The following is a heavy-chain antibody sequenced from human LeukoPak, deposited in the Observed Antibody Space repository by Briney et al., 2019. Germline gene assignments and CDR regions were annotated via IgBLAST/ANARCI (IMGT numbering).Heavy chain of an antibody. J-gene: IGHJ4*02. Sequence: GGSLRLSCAGSGFNFIDNSMHWVRQAPGRGLEWVSSISSSKTYIYYRDSVKGRFTISRDNAKNSLFLQMNSLRVEDTAVYFRARGYCSGTSCYMFDSWGQGTRVIVSS. D-gene: IGHD2-2*01. CDR2: ISSSKTYI. CDR1: GFNFIDNS. CDR3: ARGYCSGTSCYMFDS. V-gene: IGHV3-21*01.